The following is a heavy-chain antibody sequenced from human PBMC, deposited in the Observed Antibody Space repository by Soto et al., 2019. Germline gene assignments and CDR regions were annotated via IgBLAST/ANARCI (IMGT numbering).Heavy chain of an antibody. V-gene: IGHV3-30*19. D-gene: IGHD3-16*01. J-gene: IGHJ4*02. CDR2: TSYDGNNK. Sequence: QVQLVESGGGVVQPGTSLRLSCAASGFRFKSFVMHWVRQAPGKGLEWVAFTSYDGNNKDYGDSVKGRFTVSRDNSQNTLNLQMDFLRPEETALYYCARWGTTGGFDLWGQGTLVSVSS. CDR1: GFRFKSFV. CDR3: ARWGTTGGFDL.